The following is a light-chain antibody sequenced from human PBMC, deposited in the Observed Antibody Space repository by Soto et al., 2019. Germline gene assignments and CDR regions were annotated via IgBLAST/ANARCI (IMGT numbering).Light chain of an antibody. CDR2: EAS. J-gene: IGKJ4*01. Sequence: VLKQFLVALSVYHGERVTLSCRASQGIGSTLAWYQQTPGQTPRLLIHEASSRTTSTPARFSGSGSGTDFTLTISIQEPDDFADYCCHQRSNCLTFGGGTKVDIK. CDR1: QGIGST. V-gene: IGKV3D-11*01. CDR3: HQRSNCLT.